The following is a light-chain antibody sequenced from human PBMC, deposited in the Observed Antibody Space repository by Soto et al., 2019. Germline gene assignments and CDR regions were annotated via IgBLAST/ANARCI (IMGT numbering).Light chain of an antibody. J-gene: IGKJ1*01. CDR2: GAS. CDR1: QTVTSSF. CDR3: QQYGNSPRT. Sequence: EIVLTQSPGTLSLSPGERATLSCRASQTVTSSFLAWYQQKPGQASRLLISGASNRATDIPDRFSGSGSGTDFTLVISRVGPEDSAVYYCQQYGNSPRTFGQGTKVEIK. V-gene: IGKV3-20*01.